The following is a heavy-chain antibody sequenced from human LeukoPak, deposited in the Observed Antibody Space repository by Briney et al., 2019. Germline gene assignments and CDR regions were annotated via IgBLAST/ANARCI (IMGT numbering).Heavy chain of an antibody. V-gene: IGHV3-23*01. CDR1: GFTFSSYV. Sequence: GGSLRLSCAASGFTFSSYVMSWVRLAPGKGLEWVSAISGSGSSTYYADSVQGRFTVSRDNSKNTPYLQMNSLRAEDTAVYYCAKDGSSSWSPLNFDYWGGRTLVTVSS. CDR3: AKDGSSSWSPLNFDY. D-gene: IGHD6-13*01. CDR2: ISGSGSST. J-gene: IGHJ4*02.